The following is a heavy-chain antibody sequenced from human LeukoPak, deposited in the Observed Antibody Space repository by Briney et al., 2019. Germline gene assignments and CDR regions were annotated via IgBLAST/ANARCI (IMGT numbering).Heavy chain of an antibody. V-gene: IGHV1-8*01. CDR1: GYTFTSYD. D-gene: IGHD6-13*01. Sequence: GASVKFSCKASGYTFTSYDINWARQATGQGLEWMGWMNPNSGNTGYAQKFQGRVTMTRNASISTAYMELSSLRSEDTAVYYCARDEIGSWLRIWGQGTMVTVSS. CDR2: MNPNSGNT. J-gene: IGHJ3*02. CDR3: ARDEIGSWLRI.